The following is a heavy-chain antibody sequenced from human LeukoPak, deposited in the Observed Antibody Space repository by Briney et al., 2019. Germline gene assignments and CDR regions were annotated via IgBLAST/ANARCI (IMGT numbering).Heavy chain of an antibody. CDR1: GDSISSGSFY. Sequence: SQTLPLTCSVSGDSISSGSFYWSWIRQPAGRGLEWIGRIYPSGSTNYNPSLKSRVTISLDTSKNQFSLKLSSVTAADTAVYYCARHVYGSGSYYRNGYNWFDPWGQGTLVTVSS. CDR3: ARHVYGSGSYYRNGYNWFDP. CDR2: IYPSGST. V-gene: IGHV4-61*02. J-gene: IGHJ5*02. D-gene: IGHD3-10*01.